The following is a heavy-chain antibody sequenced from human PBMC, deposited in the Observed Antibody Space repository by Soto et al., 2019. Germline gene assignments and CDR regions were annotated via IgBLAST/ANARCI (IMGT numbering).Heavy chain of an antibody. J-gene: IGHJ5*02. Sequence: QVQLVQSGAEVKKPGASVKVSCTTSGYTFTTYDINWVRQATGQGFEWMGWMNPNSGNTGYAQKFQGRVTITRDTSISTAYMELSSLRSEDTAVYYCVRNLNGFDPWGQGTLVTVSS. V-gene: IGHV1-8*02. CDR2: MNPNSGNT. CDR3: VRNLNGFDP. CDR1: GYTFTTYD.